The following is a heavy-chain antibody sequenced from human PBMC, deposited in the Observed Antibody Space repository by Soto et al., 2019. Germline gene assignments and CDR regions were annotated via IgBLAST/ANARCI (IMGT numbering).Heavy chain of an antibody. J-gene: IGHJ3*02. D-gene: IGHD2-2*01. V-gene: IGHV1-2*04. CDR2: INPNSGGT. Sequence: GASVKVSCKASGYTFTGYYMHCVRQAPGQGLEWMGWINPNSGGTNYAQKFQGWVTMTRDTSISTAYMELSRLRSDDTAVYYCARPQLGYCSSTSCPSAFDIWGQGTMVTVSS. CDR3: ARPQLGYCSSTSCPSAFDI. CDR1: GYTFTGYY.